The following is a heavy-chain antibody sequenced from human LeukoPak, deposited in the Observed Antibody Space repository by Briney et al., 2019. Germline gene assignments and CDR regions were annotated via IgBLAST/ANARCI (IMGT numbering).Heavy chain of an antibody. V-gene: IGHV3-21*01. CDR1: GFTFSSYS. D-gene: IGHD6-6*01. CDR3: ARTSGESTAALRAPFDY. J-gene: IGHJ4*02. CDR2: ISSSSGYK. Sequence: GGSLRLSCAVSGFTFSSYSMTWVRQAPGKGLEWVSSISSSSGYKYYADSVKGRFTISRDNAKNSLYLQMDSLRAEDAAVYYCARTSGESTAALRAPFDYWGQGTLATVSS.